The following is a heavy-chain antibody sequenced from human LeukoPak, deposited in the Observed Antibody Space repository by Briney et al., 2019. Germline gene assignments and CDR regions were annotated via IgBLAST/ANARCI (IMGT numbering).Heavy chain of an antibody. Sequence: PGGSLRLSCAASGFTFSSYAMSWVRQAPRKGLEWVSGISGSGGSTYYADSVKGRFTISRDNSKNTLYLQMNSLRADDTAVYYCAETGAVRPNTYYFDYWGQGTLVTVSS. D-gene: IGHD6-6*01. CDR1: GFTFSSYA. J-gene: IGHJ4*02. V-gene: IGHV3-23*01. CDR2: ISGSGGST. CDR3: AETGAVRPNTYYFDY.